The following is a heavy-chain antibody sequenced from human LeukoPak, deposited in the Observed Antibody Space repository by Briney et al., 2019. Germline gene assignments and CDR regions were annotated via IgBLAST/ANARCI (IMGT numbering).Heavy chain of an antibody. CDR2: IDPNSGGT. D-gene: IGHD6-19*01. J-gene: IGHJ4*02. V-gene: IGHV1-2*04. Sequence: ASVKVPCKASGYTLTGYYMHWVPQAPGQGLEWMGWIDPNSGGTNYAQKFQGWVTMTRDTSISTAYMELSRLRSDDTAVYYCARCSSGWYDFDYWGQGTLVTVSS. CDR1: GYTLTGYY. CDR3: ARCSSGWYDFDY.